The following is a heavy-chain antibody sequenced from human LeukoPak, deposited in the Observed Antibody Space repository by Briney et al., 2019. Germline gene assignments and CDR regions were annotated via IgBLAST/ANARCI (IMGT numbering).Heavy chain of an antibody. Sequence: PGGSLRLSCAASGFIFSNYAMTWVRQAPGKGLQWVSGISSSGGTTRYADSVKGRFSISRDSSSNTLHLEMNSLRAEDTAVYYCAKINVPVVANMGDYFDNWGLGTPVIVSS. CDR2: ISSSGGTT. CDR1: GFIFSNYA. J-gene: IGHJ4*02. CDR3: AKINVPVVANMGDYFDN. V-gene: IGHV3-23*01. D-gene: IGHD2-15*01.